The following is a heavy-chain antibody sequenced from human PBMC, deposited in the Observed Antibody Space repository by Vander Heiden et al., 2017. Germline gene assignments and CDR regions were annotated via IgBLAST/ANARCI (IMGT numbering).Heavy chain of an antibody. J-gene: IGHJ3*02. CDR2: IWYDGSNK. CDR3: ARETYYDFWSGYYRAFDI. D-gene: IGHD3-3*01. CDR1: GFTFSSYG. Sequence: QVQLVESGGGVVQPGRSLRLSCAASGFTFSSYGVHWVRQAPGKGLEWVAVIWYDGSNKYYADSVKGRFTISRDNSKNTLYLQMNSLRAEDTAVYYCARETYYDFWSGYYRAFDIWGQGTMVTVSS. V-gene: IGHV3-33*01.